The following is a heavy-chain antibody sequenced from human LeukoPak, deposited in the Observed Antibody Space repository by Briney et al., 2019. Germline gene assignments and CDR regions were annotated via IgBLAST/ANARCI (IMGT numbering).Heavy chain of an antibody. D-gene: IGHD6-6*01. Sequence: PGGSLRLSCAASGFTFSSYAMSWVRQAPGKGLEWVSPIRGSGGSTYYADSVKGRFTISRDTSKNTLYLQMNSLRAEDTAVYYCAKAYGSSGYYYMDVWGKGTTVTVSS. CDR3: AKAYGSSGYYYMDV. V-gene: IGHV3-23*01. CDR1: GFTFSSYA. J-gene: IGHJ6*03. CDR2: IRGSGGST.